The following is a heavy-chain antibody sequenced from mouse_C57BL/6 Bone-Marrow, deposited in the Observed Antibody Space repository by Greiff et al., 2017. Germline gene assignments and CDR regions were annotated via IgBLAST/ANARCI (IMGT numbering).Heavy chain of an antibody. CDR3: ARRFYAGFAY. CDR2: INPENGGT. D-gene: IGHD1-1*01. Sequence: VQLQQSGAVLVKPGASVKMSCKASGYTFTDDYMNWVKQSHGKSLEWIGVINPENGGTGYDPKFKGKATLTVDKSSSTAYLELSSLTSEDSAVYYCARRFYAGFAYWGQGTLVTVSA. CDR1: GYTFTDDY. J-gene: IGHJ3*01. V-gene: IGHV1-19*01.